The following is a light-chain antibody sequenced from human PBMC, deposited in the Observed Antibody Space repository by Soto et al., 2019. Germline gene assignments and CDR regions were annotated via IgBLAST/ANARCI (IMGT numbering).Light chain of an antibody. CDR3: QQYGSSPAYT. CDR1: QSVTSTY. V-gene: IGKV3-20*01. CDR2: DAS. J-gene: IGKJ2*01. Sequence: EIVLTQSPGTLSLSPGERATLSCRASQSVTSTYLAWYQQKPGQPPRLIIYDASSRATGIPDRFSGSGSGTDFTLTISRLEPEDFAVYYCQQYGSSPAYTFGQGTKLEIK.